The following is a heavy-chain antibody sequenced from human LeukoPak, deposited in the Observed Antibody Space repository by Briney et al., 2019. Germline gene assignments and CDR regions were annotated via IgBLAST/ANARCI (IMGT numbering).Heavy chain of an antibody. CDR3: ARHLSGTTMSHYFDF. J-gene: IGHJ4*02. CDR1: GDSISSGRNY. Sequence: SETLSLTCSVSGDSISSGRNYWGWIRQSPGKGLEWIASIYSSGNTHSNPSLKSRVSISVDTSKYQVSLKLYSVTASDAAIYYCARHLSGTTMSHYFDFWGQGTLVTVSS. CDR2: IYSSGNT. D-gene: IGHD1-1*01. V-gene: IGHV4-39*01.